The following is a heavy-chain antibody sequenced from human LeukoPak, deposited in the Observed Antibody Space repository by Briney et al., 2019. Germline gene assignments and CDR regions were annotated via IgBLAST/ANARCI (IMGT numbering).Heavy chain of an antibody. Sequence: GGSLRLSCAASDFIVRSNYMTWVRQAPGKGLEWVSVIYNDGSAHYADSVRGRFTISRDTSKNTVYLQMNSLRAEDTAVYYCAIRGGPGPLDAFDIWGQGTMVTVSS. J-gene: IGHJ3*02. CDR3: AIRGGPGPLDAFDI. CDR2: IYNDGSA. V-gene: IGHV3-53*01. D-gene: IGHD1-14*01. CDR1: DFIVRSNY.